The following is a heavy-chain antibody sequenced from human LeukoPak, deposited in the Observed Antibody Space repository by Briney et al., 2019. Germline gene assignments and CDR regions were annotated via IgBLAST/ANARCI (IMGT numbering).Heavy chain of an antibody. V-gene: IGHV5-51*01. CDR1: GYSFPSYW. CDR2: IYPGDSTT. J-gene: IGHJ6*03. D-gene: IGHD6-13*01. Sequence: GESLKISCKGSGYSFPSYWIGWVRQMPGKGLEWLGIIYPGDSTTRYSPSFQGQVTISADRSISTAYLQWSSLKASDTAMYYCARRFGYSSSFAPEYHYYMDVWGKGTTVTVSS. CDR3: ARRFGYSSSFAPEYHYYMDV.